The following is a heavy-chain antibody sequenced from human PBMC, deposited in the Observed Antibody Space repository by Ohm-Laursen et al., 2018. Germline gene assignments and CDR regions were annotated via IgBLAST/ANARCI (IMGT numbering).Heavy chain of an antibody. CDR3: ARELGIPVTPIDY. CDR1: GFTFSSYS. Sequence: SLRLSCAASGFTFSSYSMNWVRQAPGKGLEWVSSISSSSSYIYYADSVKGRFTISRDNAKNSLYLQMNGLRAEDTAVYYCARELGIPVTPIDYWGQGTLVTVSS. V-gene: IGHV3-21*01. D-gene: IGHD2-2*01. J-gene: IGHJ4*02. CDR2: ISSSSSYI.